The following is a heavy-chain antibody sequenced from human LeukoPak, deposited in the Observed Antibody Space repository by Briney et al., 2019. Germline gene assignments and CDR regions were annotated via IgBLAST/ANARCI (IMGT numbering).Heavy chain of an antibody. CDR1: GFTFSSYA. CDR3: ARPPGYYHNFVDY. CDR2: ISYDGSNK. V-gene: IGHV3-30-3*01. D-gene: IGHD3-22*01. J-gene: IGHJ4*02. Sequence: GGSLRLFCAASGFTFSSYAMHWVRQAPGKGLEWVAVISYDGSNKYYADSVKGRFTISRDNSKNTLYLQMNSLRAEDTAVYYCARPPGYYHNFVDYWGQGTLVTVSS.